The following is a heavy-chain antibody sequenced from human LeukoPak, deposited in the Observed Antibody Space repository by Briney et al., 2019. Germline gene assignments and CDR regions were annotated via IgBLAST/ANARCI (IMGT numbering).Heavy chain of an antibody. V-gene: IGHV3-74*01. CDR3: ARGGSYYYSGGSLDY. J-gene: IGHJ4*02. D-gene: IGHD3-22*01. CDR1: GFTFSSYW. CDR2: ISSDGSRI. Sequence: GGSLRLSCAASGFTFSSYWMHWVRQAPGKGLVWVSRISSDGSRISYADSVKGRFTISRDNAKNSLYLQMNSLRAEDTALYYCARGGSYYYSGGSLDYWGQGTLVTVSS.